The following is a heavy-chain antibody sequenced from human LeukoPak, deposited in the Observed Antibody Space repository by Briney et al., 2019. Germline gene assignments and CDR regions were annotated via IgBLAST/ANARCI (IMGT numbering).Heavy chain of an antibody. CDR1: GYTFTGYY. J-gene: IGHJ4*02. CDR3: ARVDMDYYGSGSYPLDY. V-gene: IGHV1-2*02. CDR2: INPNSDGT. D-gene: IGHD3-10*01. Sequence: ASVKVSCKASGYTFTGYYMHWVRQAPGQGLEWMGWINPNSDGTNYAQKFQGRVTMTRDTSISTAYMELSRLRSDDTAVYYCARVDMDYYGSGSYPLDYWGQGTLVTVSS.